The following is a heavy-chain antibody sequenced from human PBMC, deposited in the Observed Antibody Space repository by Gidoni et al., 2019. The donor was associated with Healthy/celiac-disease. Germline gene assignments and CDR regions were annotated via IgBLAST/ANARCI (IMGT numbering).Heavy chain of an antibody. V-gene: IGHV1-24*01. CDR1: GYTLPELS. J-gene: IGHJ5*02. CDR2: FDPEDGET. Sequence: QVQLVQSGAEVKKPGASVKVSCKVSGYTLPELSMHWVRQAPGKGLEWMGGFDPEDGETIYAQKFQGRVTMTEDTSTDTAYMELSSLRSEDTAVYYCATLGNRPRGVLPTVNWFDPWGQGTLVTVSS. D-gene: IGHD2-15*01. CDR3: ATLGNRPRGVLPTVNWFDP.